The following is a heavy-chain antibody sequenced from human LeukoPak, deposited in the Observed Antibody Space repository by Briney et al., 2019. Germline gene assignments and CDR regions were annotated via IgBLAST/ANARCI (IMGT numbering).Heavy chain of an antibody. D-gene: IGHD3-10*02. J-gene: IGHJ6*04. CDR3: AELGITIIGGV. CDR1: GFTFSSYE. V-gene: IGHV3-48*03. Sequence: GGSLRLSCAASGFTFSSYEMNWVRQATGKGLEWVSCISSSGSTIYYADSVKGRFTISRDNAKNSLYLQMNSLRAEDTAVYYCAELGITIIGGVWGKGTTVTISS. CDR2: ISSSGSTI.